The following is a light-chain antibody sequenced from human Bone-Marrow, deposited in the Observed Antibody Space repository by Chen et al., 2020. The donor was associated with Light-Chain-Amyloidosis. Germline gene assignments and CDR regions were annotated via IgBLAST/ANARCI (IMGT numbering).Light chain of an antibody. CDR2: DAS. CDR3: QQFNSYLWT. V-gene: IGKV1-13*02. Sequence: AVQLNQSPSSLSASVWDRVTITCRSSQAISSALAWYQQKPGKASKLLIYDASNLESGVPSRFSGSGSGTDFTIPISSLQPEDFATYYCQQFNSYLWTFGQGTKVEIK. CDR1: QAISSA. J-gene: IGKJ1*01.